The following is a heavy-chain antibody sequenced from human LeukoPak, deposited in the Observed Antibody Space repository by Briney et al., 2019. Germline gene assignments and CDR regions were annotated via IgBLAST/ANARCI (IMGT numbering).Heavy chain of an antibody. CDR1: VFTFSNYL. Sequence: GGSLRLSCAASVFTFSNYLLHWVRQAPGKGLVWVSRINTDGSSTSYADSVKGRFTISRDNAKSTLYLQMNSLRAEDTAVYYCARDLSGSHSWGQGTLVTVSS. J-gene: IGHJ4*02. CDR2: INTDGSST. D-gene: IGHD1-26*01. CDR3: ARDLSGSHS. V-gene: IGHV3-74*01.